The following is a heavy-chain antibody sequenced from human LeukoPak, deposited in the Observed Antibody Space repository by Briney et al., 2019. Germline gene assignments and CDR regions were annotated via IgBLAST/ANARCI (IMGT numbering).Heavy chain of an antibody. V-gene: IGHV3-30-3*01. CDR3: ARDEDGRSSNYVFDY. J-gene: IGHJ4*02. CDR2: ISKDGSQR. D-gene: IGHD3-16*01. Sequence: GRSLRLSCAASGFTFSSYAMHWVRQAPGKGLEWVAVISKDGSQRYYADSVKGRFTISRDNSKNTVYLQMTTLRVEDTAVYYCARDEDGRSSNYVFDYWGQGTLVTVSS. CDR1: GFTFSSYA.